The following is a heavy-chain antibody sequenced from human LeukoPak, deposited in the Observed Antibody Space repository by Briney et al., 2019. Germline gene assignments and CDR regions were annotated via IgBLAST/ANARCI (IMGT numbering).Heavy chain of an antibody. CDR3: ARGPGLAMGKGYFDY. D-gene: IGHD5-18*01. Sequence: GKSLRLSCAASGFTFSNYAMHWVRQAPGKGLEWVAATSHDEGNKYYADSVKGRFTISRDNSKNTLYLEVNSLRTDDTAVYYCARGPGLAMGKGYFDYCGQGTLVTVSS. V-gene: IGHV3-30-3*01. CDR1: GFTFSNYA. CDR2: TSHDEGNK. J-gene: IGHJ4*02.